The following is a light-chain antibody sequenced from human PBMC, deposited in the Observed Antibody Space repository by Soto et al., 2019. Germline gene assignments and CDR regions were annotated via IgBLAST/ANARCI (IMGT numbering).Light chain of an antibody. Sequence: EIVLTQSPGTLSLSPGERGTVSCRASQIVNSKYLAWYQHRPGQAPRLLIYYASRRATGIPDRFSGSASETDFILTINGLEPEDFAVYYCVQYDKPPSRWPFGEGTKV. V-gene: IGKV3-20*01. J-gene: IGKJ1*01. CDR2: YAS. CDR1: QIVNSKY. CDR3: VQYDKPPSRWP.